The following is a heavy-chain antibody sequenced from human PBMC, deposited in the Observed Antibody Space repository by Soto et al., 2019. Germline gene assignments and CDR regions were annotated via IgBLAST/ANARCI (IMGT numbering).Heavy chain of an antibody. CDR2: ISESGGAT. J-gene: IGHJ4*02. CDR1: GFTFTNYA. V-gene: IGHV3-23*01. D-gene: IGHD6-13*01. CDR3: AKDTYSSSWYF. Sequence: GGSLRLSCTASGFTFTNYAMTWVRQAPGKGLEWVSSISESGGATYYADSVKGRFTISRDNSKNTLYLQMNGLRAEDTALYYCAKDTYSSSWYFWGQGTLVTVSS.